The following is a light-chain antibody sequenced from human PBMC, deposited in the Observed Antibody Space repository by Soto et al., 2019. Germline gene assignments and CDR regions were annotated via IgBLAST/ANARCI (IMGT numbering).Light chain of an antibody. J-gene: IGLJ1*01. CDR2: RSN. V-gene: IGLV1-47*01. CDR1: SSNIGSNY. Sequence: QSVLTQPPSASGTPGQRVTISCSGSSSNIGSNYVYWYQQLPGTAPKLLIYRSNQRPSGVPDRFSGSKSGTSASLAISGLRSEDEADYYCAAWDDSLSGRYVFGNGTKVTVL. CDR3: AAWDDSLSGRYV.